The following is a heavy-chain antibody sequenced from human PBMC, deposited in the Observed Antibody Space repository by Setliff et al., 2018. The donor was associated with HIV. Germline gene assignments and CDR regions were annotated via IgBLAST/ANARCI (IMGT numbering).Heavy chain of an antibody. CDR1: GYTFTSYG. CDR2: ISAYNGNT. Sequence: GASVKVSCKASGYTFTSYGISWVRRAPGQGLEWMGWISAYNGNTNYAQKLQGRVTMTTDTSTSTAYMELRSLGSDDTAVYYCARIGYSGYDFAYGLDYWGQGTLVTVSS. V-gene: IGHV1-18*01. D-gene: IGHD5-12*01. CDR3: ARIGYSGYDFAYGLDY. J-gene: IGHJ4*02.